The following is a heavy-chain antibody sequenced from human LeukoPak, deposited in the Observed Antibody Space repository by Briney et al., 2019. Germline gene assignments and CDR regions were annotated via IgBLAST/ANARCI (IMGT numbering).Heavy chain of an antibody. CDR3: ARALIGYYFDY. Sequence: GGTLRLSCAASGFTFTNYGMSWVRQAPGKGLEWVSAISDSGGSTYYADSVKGRFTISRDNSKNSLYLQMNSLRAEDTAVYYCARALIGYYFDYWGQGTLVTVSS. CDR1: GFTFTNYG. J-gene: IGHJ4*02. D-gene: IGHD2-8*01. V-gene: IGHV3-23*01. CDR2: ISDSGGST.